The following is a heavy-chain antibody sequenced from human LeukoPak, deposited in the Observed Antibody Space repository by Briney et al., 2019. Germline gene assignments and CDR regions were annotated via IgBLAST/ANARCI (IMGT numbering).Heavy chain of an antibody. CDR2: ISYDGSKK. Sequence: GGSLRLSCAASGFTFSSYAMHWVRQAPGKGLEWVAVISYDGSKKYYADSVKGRFTISRDNSKNTLYLQMNSLRAEDTAVYYCARDGYSSGWQDWGQGTLVTVSS. V-gene: IGHV3-30*04. CDR3: ARDGYSSGWQD. J-gene: IGHJ4*02. CDR1: GFTFSSYA. D-gene: IGHD6-19*01.